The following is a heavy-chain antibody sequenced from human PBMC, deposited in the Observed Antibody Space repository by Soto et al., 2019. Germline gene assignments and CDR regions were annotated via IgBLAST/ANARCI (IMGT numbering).Heavy chain of an antibody. CDR3: AKDYSSGWCTDRHFAY. D-gene: IGHD6-19*01. V-gene: IGHV3-23*01. J-gene: IGHJ4*02. CDR2: ISGSGGST. Sequence: PGGSLRLSCAASGFTFSSYAMSWVRQAPGKGLEWVSAISGSGGSTYYADSVKGRFTISRDNSKNTLYLQMNSLRAEDTAVYYCAKDYSSGWCTDRHFAYWGQGTLVTVSS. CDR1: GFTFSSYA.